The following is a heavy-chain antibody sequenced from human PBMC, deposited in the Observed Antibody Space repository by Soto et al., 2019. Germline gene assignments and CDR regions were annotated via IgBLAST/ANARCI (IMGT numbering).Heavy chain of an antibody. CDR1: GYTFTSYG. V-gene: IGHV1-18*04. Sequence: ASVKVSCKASGYTFTSYGISWVRQTPGQGLEWMGWISAYNGNTNYAQKLQGRVTTTTDTSTSTAYMELRSLRSDDTAVYYCARDYYDSSGYSQPFDYWGQGTLVTVSS. CDR2: ISAYNGNT. J-gene: IGHJ4*02. D-gene: IGHD3-22*01. CDR3: ARDYYDSSGYSQPFDY.